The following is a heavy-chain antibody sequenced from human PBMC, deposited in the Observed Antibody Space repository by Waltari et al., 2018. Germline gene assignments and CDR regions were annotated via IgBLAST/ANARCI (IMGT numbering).Heavy chain of an antibody. CDR1: GGSISSSSYY. V-gene: IGHV3-11*04. J-gene: IGHJ3*02. CDR3: ARDYGGNADAFDI. Sequence: QLQLQESGPGLVKPSETLSLTCTVSGGSISSSSYYWGWIRQPPGKGLEWVSYISSSSSTIYYADSVKGRFTISRDNAKNSLYLQMNSLRAEDTAVYYCARDYGGNADAFDIWGQGTMVTVSS. D-gene: IGHD4-17*01. CDR2: ISSSSSTI.